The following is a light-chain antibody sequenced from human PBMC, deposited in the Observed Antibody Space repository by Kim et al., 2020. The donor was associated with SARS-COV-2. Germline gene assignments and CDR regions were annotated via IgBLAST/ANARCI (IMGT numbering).Light chain of an antibody. CDR2: KVS. J-gene: IGKJ3*01. Sequence: DVVMTQSPLSLPVTLGQPASISCRSSQSLVYSDGNTYLNWFQQRPGQSPRRLIYKVSNRDSGVPDRFSGSGSGTDFTLKISRVEADDVGVYYCMQGTHWPLTFGPGTKVDIK. CDR1: QSLVYSDGNTY. V-gene: IGKV2-30*01. CDR3: MQGTHWPLT.